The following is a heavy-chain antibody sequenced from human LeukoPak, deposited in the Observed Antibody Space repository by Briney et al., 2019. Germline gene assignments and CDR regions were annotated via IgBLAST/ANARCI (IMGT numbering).Heavy chain of an antibody. J-gene: IGHJ6*02. D-gene: IGHD3-9*01. CDR1: GFTVSSNY. CDR2: IYSGGST. V-gene: IGHV3-66*01. Sequence: GGSLRLSCAASGFTVSSNYMSWVRQAPGKGLEWVSVIYSGGSTYYADSVKGRFTISRDNSKNTLYLQMNSLRAEDTAVYYCAKVDDDILTGYSRQYYYYGMDVWGQGTTVTVSS. CDR3: AKVDDDILTGYSRQYYYYGMDV.